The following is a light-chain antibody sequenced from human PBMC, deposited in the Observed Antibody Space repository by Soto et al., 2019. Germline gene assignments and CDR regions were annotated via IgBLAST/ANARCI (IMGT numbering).Light chain of an antibody. Sequence: DIQMTQSTSTLSASIGDRVTMTCRASESIRTWLAWYQHKPGKAPKFLIYDASSLESGVPSRFSGSGSGTEFTLTISNLQPDDFATYFCQQYHNYPRTFGQGTKVDIK. CDR3: QQYHNYPRT. V-gene: IGKV1-5*01. CDR2: DAS. J-gene: IGKJ1*01. CDR1: ESIRTW.